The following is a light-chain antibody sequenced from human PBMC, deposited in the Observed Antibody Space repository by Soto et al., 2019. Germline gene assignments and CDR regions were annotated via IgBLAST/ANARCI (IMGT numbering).Light chain of an antibody. CDR1: SSNIGAGYD. J-gene: IGLJ1*01. V-gene: IGLV1-40*01. CDR2: GNS. Sequence: QSVLTQPPSVSGAPGQRVTISCTGSSSNIGAGYDGHWYQQLPGTAPKLLIYGNSNRPSGVPDRFSGSKSGTSASLAITGLQAEDGADYYCQSYDSSLSAPVFGTGTKLTVL. CDR3: QSYDSSLSAPV.